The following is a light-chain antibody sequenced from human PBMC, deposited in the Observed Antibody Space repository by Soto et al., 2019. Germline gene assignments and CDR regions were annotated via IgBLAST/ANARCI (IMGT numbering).Light chain of an antibody. CDR2: DVN. V-gene: IGLV2-14*01. J-gene: IGLJ2*01. CDR1: SSDIGGYDY. Sequence: QSALTQPASVSGSPGQSITLSCTGTSSDIGGYDYVSWYQRHPGKAPKLIIYDVNNRPAGVSNRFSGSKSDNTASLTISGLQAEDDADYDCTSYASGSSHVVFGGGTKVTVL. CDR3: TSYASGSSHVV.